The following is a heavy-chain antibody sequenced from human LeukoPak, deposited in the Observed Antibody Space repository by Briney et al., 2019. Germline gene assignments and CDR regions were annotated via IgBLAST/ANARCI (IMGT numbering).Heavy chain of an antibody. V-gene: IGHV3-11*05. D-gene: IGHD3-10*01. CDR1: GFTFSDYY. J-gene: IGHJ6*02. CDR3: ARVLTYYYGSGSPSYYYYYYGMDV. CDR2: ISSSSSYT. Sequence: PGGSLRLSCAASGFTFSDYYMSWTRQAPGKGLEWVSYISSSSSYTNYADSVKGRFTISRDNAKNSLYLQMNSLRAEDTAVYYCARVLTYYYGSGSPSYYYYYYGMDVWGQGTTVTVSS.